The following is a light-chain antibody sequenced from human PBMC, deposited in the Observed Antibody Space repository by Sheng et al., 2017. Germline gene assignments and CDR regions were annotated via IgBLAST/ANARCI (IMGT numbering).Light chain of an antibody. V-gene: IGLV2-14*03. CDR1: SSDVGGYNY. Sequence: QSALTQPASVSGSPGQSITISCTGTSSDVGGYNYVSWYQQHPGKAPKLMIYDVNNRPSGVSNRFSGSKSDNTASLTISGLQSEDEADYYCTSYTISSTWVFGGGTKLTVL. CDR3: TSYTISSTWV. CDR2: DVN. J-gene: IGLJ3*02.